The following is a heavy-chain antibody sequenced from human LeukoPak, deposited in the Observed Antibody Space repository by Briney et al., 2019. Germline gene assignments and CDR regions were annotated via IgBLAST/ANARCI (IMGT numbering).Heavy chain of an antibody. CDR3: VKGPRPDITVAHTVEN. Sequence: PGGSLILSCAASGFIFSNYAMSWVRQVPGRGLEWVSTISSRGDSTYVADSVKGRFTISRDNSKNSLYLQMNTVGAEDTAVYYCVKGPRPDITVAHTVENWGQGTLVTVSS. J-gene: IGHJ4*02. D-gene: IGHD6-19*01. V-gene: IGHV3-23*01. CDR1: GFIFSNYA. CDR2: ISSRGDST.